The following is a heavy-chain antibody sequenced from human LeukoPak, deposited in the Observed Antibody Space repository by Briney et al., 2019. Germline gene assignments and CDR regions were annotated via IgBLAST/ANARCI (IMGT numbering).Heavy chain of an antibody. V-gene: IGHV3-33*01. Sequence: PGRSLRLSCAASGFTFSNYGMHWVRQAPGKGLEWVAVIRYDGTNKYYADSVRGRFTISRDNAKNSLYLQMSSLRDEDTAVYYCARDYCGGNCYSVLAFDYWGQGTLVTVSS. CDR3: ARDYCGGNCYSVLAFDY. D-gene: IGHD2-21*02. J-gene: IGHJ4*02. CDR1: GFTFSNYG. CDR2: IRYDGTNK.